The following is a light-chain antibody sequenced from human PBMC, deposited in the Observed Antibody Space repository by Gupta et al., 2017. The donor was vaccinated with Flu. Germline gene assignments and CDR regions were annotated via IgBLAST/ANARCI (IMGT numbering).Light chain of an antibody. J-gene: IGLJ2*01. CDR3: SSWDDSLDGPV. CDR2: GNN. V-gene: IGLV1-44*01. Sequence: QPVLTQPPSASGTPGQSVTIPCSGSSSNIGSNTVNWYQQHPGMAPQLLIYGNNQRPSAAPDRFSGSKSGTSDSLAISGLQFEDEADYHCSSWDDSLDGPVFGGGTRLTVL. CDR1: SSNIGSNT.